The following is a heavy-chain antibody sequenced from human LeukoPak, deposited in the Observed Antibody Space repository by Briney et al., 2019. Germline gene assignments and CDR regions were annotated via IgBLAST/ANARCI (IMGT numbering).Heavy chain of an antibody. CDR2: ISSSSSYI. CDR3: ARDLLNGDYFFDY. CDR1: GFTFSSYS. Sequence: PGGSLRLSCAASGFTFSSYSMNWVRQAPGKGLECVSSISSSSSYIYYADSVKGRFTISRDNAKNSLYLQMNSLRAEDTAVYYCARDLLNGDYFFDYWGQGTLVTVSS. D-gene: IGHD4-17*01. J-gene: IGHJ4*02. V-gene: IGHV3-21*01.